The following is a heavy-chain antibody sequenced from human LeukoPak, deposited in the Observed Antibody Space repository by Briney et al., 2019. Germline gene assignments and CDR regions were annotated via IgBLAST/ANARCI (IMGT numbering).Heavy chain of an antibody. D-gene: IGHD1-26*01. Sequence: SETLSLTCAVYGGSFSGYYWSWIRQPPGKGPEWIGNIFQTGRGYYNPSLRSRVTISRDTSKSQFFLKLRSVTAADTAVYYCARGKSRGSHIDYWGQGTLVTVSS. V-gene: IGHV4-34*12. CDR1: GGSFSGYY. CDR3: ARGKSRGSHIDY. J-gene: IGHJ4*02. CDR2: IFQTGRG.